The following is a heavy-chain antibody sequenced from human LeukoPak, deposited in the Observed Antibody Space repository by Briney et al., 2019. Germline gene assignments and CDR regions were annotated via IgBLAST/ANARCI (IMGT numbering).Heavy chain of an antibody. CDR3: AKVSLYYGSGSPPEPFDY. D-gene: IGHD3-10*01. V-gene: IGHV3-23*01. CDR2: ISGSGGGT. J-gene: IGHJ4*02. CDR1: GFTFSRYA. Sequence: GGSLRLSCAASGFTFSRYAMSWVRHAPGKGLEWVSAISGSGGGTYYADSVKGRFTISRDNSKNTLYLQMNSLRAEDTAVYYCAKVSLYYGSGSPPEPFDYWGQGTLVTVSS.